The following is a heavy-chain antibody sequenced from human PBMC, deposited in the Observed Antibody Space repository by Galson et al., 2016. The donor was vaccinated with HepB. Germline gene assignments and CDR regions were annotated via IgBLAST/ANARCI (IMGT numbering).Heavy chain of an antibody. V-gene: IGHV1-8*01. Sequence: SCKASGYTFSSYDINWVRQATGQGLEWMGWMNPNTGDTGYAQKFLGRVAMTSSTSINTAYMELRSLTSEDTAVYYCARGLWFDPWGQGTLVTVSS. CDR3: ARGLWFDP. J-gene: IGHJ5*02. CDR2: MNPNTGDT. CDR1: GYTFSSYD.